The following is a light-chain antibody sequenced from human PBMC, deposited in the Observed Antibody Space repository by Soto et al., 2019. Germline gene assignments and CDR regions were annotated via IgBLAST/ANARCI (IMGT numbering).Light chain of an antibody. V-gene: IGLV1-47*01. CDR2: RDN. CDR1: ISNIATNY. CDR3: AAWDDTVRSDV. Sequence: QSVLTQPPSVSGTPGQRVTISCSGGISNIATNYVHWFQQLPGTAPKVLSNRDNQRHSGVPDRFSGSKSGTSASLAISGLRSEDEAEYYCAAWDDTVRSDVFGTGTKVTVL. J-gene: IGLJ1*01.